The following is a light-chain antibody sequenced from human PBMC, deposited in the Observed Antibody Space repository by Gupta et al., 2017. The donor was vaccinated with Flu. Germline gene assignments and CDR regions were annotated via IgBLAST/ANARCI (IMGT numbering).Light chain of an antibody. CDR3: QDYASLPPYT. CDR1: QSIGNNF. V-gene: IGKV3-20*01. J-gene: IGKJ2*01. Sequence: TLSLSPGERATLSCRASQSIGNNFLAWYQQRPGQAPRLLMFDVSSRATGIPERFSGSGSGTDFNLTISRLEPEDFAVYYCQDYASLPPYTFGRGTKLE. CDR2: DVS.